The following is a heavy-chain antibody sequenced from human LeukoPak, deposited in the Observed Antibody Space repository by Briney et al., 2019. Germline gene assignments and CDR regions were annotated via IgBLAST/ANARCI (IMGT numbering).Heavy chain of an antibody. CDR2: IHTSGST. Sequence: PSQTLSLTCTVSGGSLSSGGYYWSWIRQPAGKGLEWIGRIHTSGSTHYSPSLKTRVTISIDTFKNQSSLKLSSVTAAETAVYYCARDFTYDYDTSGNDAFDIWGQGTMVTVSS. J-gene: IGHJ3*02. V-gene: IGHV4-61*02. CDR3: ARDFTYDYDTSGNDAFDI. CDR1: GGSLSSGGYY. D-gene: IGHD3-22*01.